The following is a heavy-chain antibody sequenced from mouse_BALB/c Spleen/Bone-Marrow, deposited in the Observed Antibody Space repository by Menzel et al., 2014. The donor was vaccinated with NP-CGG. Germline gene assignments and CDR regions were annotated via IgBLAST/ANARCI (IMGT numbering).Heavy chain of an antibody. CDR3: ARVSSAATWGFAY. CDR1: GFSLTSYG. V-gene: IGHV2-9*02. Sequence: LQESGPGLVAPSQSLSITCTVSGFSLTSYGVHWVRQPPGKGLEWLGAIWAGGSTNYNSALMSRLSITKDNSKSXFFLEMDSLQTDDTAMYFCARVSSAATWGFAYWGQGTLVTVSA. CDR2: IWAGGST. D-gene: IGHD1-2*01. J-gene: IGHJ3*01.